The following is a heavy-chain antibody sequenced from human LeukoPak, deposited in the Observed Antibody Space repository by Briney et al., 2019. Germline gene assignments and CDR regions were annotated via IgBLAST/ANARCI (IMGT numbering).Heavy chain of an antibody. CDR3: AKGSRLREAGSYRF. D-gene: IGHD3-16*02. V-gene: IGHV1-69*06. CDR2: IIPIFDTP. Sequence: SVKVSSEAPRGIFVSCAVKSVRQAPGQGLGWLGRIIPIFDTPNYAQTFEGRVTISADKSTRTVYMELSSLRSEETVLYYCAKGSRLREAGSYRFWGQGTLVTVSS. J-gene: IGHJ4*02. CDR1: RGIFVSCA.